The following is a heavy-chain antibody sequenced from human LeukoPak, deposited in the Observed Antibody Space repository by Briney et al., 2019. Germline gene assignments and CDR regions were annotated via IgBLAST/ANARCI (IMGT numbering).Heavy chain of an antibody. V-gene: IGHV1-69*04. D-gene: IGHD3-10*01. CDR1: GGTFSSYA. CDR2: IIPILGIA. J-gene: IGHJ1*01. Sequence: SVKVSCKASGGTFSSYAISWVRQAPEQGLEWMGRIIPILGIANYAQKFQGRVTITADKSTSTAYMELSSLRSEDTAVYYCARDYGSGSYYRRDFQHWGQGTLVTVSS. CDR3: ARDYGSGSYYRRDFQH.